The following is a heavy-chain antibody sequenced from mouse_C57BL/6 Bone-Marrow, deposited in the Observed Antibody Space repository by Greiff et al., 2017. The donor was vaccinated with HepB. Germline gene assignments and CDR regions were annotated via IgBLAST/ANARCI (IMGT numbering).Heavy chain of an antibody. CDR3: ARDAGSPWYFDV. Sequence: EVKLMESGGGLVQSGRSLRLSCATSGFTFSDFYMEWVRQAPGKGLEWIAASRNKANDYTTEYSASVKGRFIVSRDTSQSILYLQMNALRAEDTAIYYCARDAGSPWYFDVWGTGTTVTVSS. J-gene: IGHJ1*03. CDR2: SRNKANDYTT. D-gene: IGHD1-1*01. CDR1: GFTFSDFY. V-gene: IGHV7-1*01.